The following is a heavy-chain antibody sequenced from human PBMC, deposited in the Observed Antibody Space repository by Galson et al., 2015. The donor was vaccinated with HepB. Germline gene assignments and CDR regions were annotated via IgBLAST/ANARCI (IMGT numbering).Heavy chain of an antibody. D-gene: IGHD3-22*01. CDR3: ARHVPYDSSGYKNYYYYYGMDV. J-gene: IGHJ6*02. CDR2: IYPGDSDT. CDR1: GYSFTSYW. Sequence: QSGAEVKKPGESLKISCKGSGYSFTSYWIGWVRQMPGKGLEWMGIIYPGDSDTRYSPSFQGQVTISADKSISTAYLQWSSLKASDTAMYYCARHVPYDSSGYKNYYYYYGMDVWGQGTTVTVSS. V-gene: IGHV5-51*01.